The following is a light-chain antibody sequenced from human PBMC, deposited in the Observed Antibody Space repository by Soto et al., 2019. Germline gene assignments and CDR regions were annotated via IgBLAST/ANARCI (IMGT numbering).Light chain of an antibody. CDR3: QQYYTTPYT. Sequence: DIVMTQSPDSLAVSLGERATINCKYSQSVLYSSNNKNYLAWYQQKPGQPPKLLIYWASSRESGVPDRFSGSGSGTDFTLTISSLQAEDVVVYYCQQYYTTPYTFGQGTKLEIK. V-gene: IGKV4-1*01. CDR1: QSVLYSSNNKNY. CDR2: WAS. J-gene: IGKJ2*01.